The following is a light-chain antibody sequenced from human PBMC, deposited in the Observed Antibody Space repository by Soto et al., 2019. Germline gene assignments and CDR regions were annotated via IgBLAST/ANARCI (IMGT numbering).Light chain of an antibody. CDR3: QQYETFSGT. J-gene: IGKJ1*01. Sequence: DIQMTQSPSTLSASVGDRVTITCLASQSISGWLAWYQQKPGEAPKLLIYDASALPRGVPSRFSGSGSGTKFTLTIASLQLDDFATYYCQQYETFSGTFGPGTKVDIK. CDR2: DAS. CDR1: QSISGW. V-gene: IGKV1-5*01.